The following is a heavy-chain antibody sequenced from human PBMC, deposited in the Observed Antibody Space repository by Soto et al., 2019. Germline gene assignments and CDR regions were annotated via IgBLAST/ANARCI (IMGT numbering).Heavy chain of an antibody. CDR3: VKDFDY. Sequence: GGSLRLSCAASGFTSSRYWMTWVRQAPGKGLEWVANIKYDGSDKYYVDSVKGRFTISRDNAKNSLYLQMNSLRADDTALYYCVKDFDYWGLGTLVTVSS. V-gene: IGHV3-7*03. J-gene: IGHJ4*02. CDR2: IKYDGSDK. CDR1: GFTSSRYW.